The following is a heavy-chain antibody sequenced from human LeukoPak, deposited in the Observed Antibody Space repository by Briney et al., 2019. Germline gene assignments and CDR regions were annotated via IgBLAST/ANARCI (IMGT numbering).Heavy chain of an antibody. Sequence: GGSLRLSCAVSGFTFSSYSMNWVRQAPGKGLELVSAISSNSTYINYADSVKGRFTISRDNAKNSLYLQMNSLRAEHTAVYYCAPLRRDDRGDSPMDVWGKGTTVTVSS. CDR3: APLRRDDRGDSPMDV. D-gene: IGHD3-10*02. J-gene: IGHJ6*03. CDR2: ISSNSTYI. CDR1: GFTFSSYS. V-gene: IGHV3-21*01.